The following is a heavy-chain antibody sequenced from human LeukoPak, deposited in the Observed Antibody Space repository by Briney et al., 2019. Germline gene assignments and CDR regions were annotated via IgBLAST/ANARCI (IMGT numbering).Heavy chain of an antibody. CDR2: INPSGGST. J-gene: IGHJ5*02. V-gene: IGHV1-46*01. CDR3: AREATMILVVIRFRYNWFDP. CDR1: GYTFTSYY. Sequence: ASVKVSCKASGYTFTSYYMHWVRQAPGQGLEWMGIINPSGGSTSYAQKFQGRVTMTRDTSTSTVYMELSSLRSEDTAVYYCAREATMILVVIRFRYNWFDPWGQGTLVTVSS. D-gene: IGHD3-22*01.